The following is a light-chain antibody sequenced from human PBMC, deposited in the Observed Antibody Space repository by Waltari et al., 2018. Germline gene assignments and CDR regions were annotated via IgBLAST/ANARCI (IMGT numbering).Light chain of an antibody. CDR1: QSVTTN. J-gene: IGKJ3*01. V-gene: IGKV3-15*01. Sequence: EIVMTQSPATLSVSPGERATLSCRASQSVTTNLAWYQQKPCQAPRLLIYGASTRATGIPARFSGSGSGTEFTLTISGTQSGDFAIYYCQQYNNWPPLFTFGPGTRVDFK. CDR2: GAS. CDR3: QQYNNWPPLFT.